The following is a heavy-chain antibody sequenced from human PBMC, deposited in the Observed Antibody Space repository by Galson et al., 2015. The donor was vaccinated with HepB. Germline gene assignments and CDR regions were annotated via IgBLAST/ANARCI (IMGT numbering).Heavy chain of an antibody. J-gene: IGHJ4*02. CDR1: AFTFSTYW. D-gene: IGHD2-8*01. Sequence: SLRLSCAASAFTFSTYWMHWVRQAPRKGLVWVSRIKSDGSTDGSKTYADSVKGRFTISRDNAKNTLYLQMNSLRVEDTAVYYCARGYASVNQHLVDYWGQGALVTVSP. V-gene: IGHV3-74*03. CDR2: IKSDGSTDGSK. CDR3: ARGYASVNQHLVDY.